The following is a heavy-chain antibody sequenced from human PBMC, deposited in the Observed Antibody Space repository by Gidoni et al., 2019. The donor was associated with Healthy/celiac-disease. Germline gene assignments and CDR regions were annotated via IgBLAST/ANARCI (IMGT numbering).Heavy chain of an antibody. D-gene: IGHD3-10*01. J-gene: IGHJ3*02. CDR1: GYTFTSYG. Sequence: QLVQSGAEVKKPWASVKVSSKASGYTFTSYGSSWVRQAPGQGLEWVGGISAYNGNTNYAQKLQGRVTMTTDTSTSTAYMELRSLRSDDTAVYYCARSRGAPGELNIWGQGTMVTVSS. V-gene: IGHV1-18*01. CDR2: ISAYNGNT. CDR3: ARSRGAPGELNI.